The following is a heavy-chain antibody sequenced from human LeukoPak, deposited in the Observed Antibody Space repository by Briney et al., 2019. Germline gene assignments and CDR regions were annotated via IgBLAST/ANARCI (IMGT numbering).Heavy chain of an antibody. V-gene: IGHV1-18*01. D-gene: IGHD4-11*01. J-gene: IGHJ4*02. CDR2: ISAHNGKT. Sequence: EASVKVSCKASGYTFTSYGIIWVRQAPGQGLQWMGWISAHNGKTNYAQNLQGRVTMTTDTSTNTVYLELRSLTSDDTAVYYCARAGTTLLLDYWGQGTLVTLSS. CDR3: ARAGTTLLLDY. CDR1: GYTFTSYG.